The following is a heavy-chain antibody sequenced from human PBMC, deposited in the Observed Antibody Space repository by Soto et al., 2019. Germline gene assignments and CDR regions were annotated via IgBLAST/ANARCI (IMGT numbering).Heavy chain of an antibody. CDR2: ISYDGSNK. Sequence: PVGSLRLSCAASGFTFSSYGMHWVRQAPGKGLEWVAVISYDGSNKYYADSVKGRFTISRDNSKNTLYLQMNSLRAEDTAVYYCAKVKPVVAATNYFDYWGQGTLVTVSS. J-gene: IGHJ4*02. CDR1: GFTFSSYG. D-gene: IGHD2-15*01. V-gene: IGHV3-30*18. CDR3: AKVKPVVAATNYFDY.